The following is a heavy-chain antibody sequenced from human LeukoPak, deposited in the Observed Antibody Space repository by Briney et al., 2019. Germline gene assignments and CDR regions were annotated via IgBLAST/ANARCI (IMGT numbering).Heavy chain of an antibody. J-gene: IGHJ4*02. V-gene: IGHV3-9*01. CDR2: ISWNSGSI. D-gene: IGHD5-12*01. CDR1: GFTFDDYA. CDR3: ATANTITGPDY. Sequence: GGSLRLSCAASGFTFDDYAMHWVRQAPGKGLEWVSGISWNSGSIGYADSEKGRFTISRDNAKNSLYLQMNSLRAEDTALYYCATANTITGPDYWGQGTLVTVSS.